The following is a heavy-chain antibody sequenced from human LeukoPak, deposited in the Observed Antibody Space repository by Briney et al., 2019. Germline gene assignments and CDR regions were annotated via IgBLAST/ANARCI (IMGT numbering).Heavy chain of an antibody. CDR2: IYHTGTT. Sequence: PSETLSLTCTVSGVSSISSDYYWDWIRQPAGKGLEWIGAIYHTGTTYYNPSLKSRVTISVDTSKNQFSLKLSSVAATDTAVYYCARRVSGVSWYFDLWGRGTLVTVSS. CDR3: ARRVSGVSWYFDL. CDR1: GVSSISSDYY. V-gene: IGHV4-39*01. J-gene: IGHJ2*01. D-gene: IGHD5/OR15-5a*01.